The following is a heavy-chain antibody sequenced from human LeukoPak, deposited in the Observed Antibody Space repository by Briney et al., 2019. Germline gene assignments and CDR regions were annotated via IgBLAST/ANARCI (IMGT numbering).Heavy chain of an antibody. D-gene: IGHD2-15*01. Sequence: SETLSLTCTVSGYSISSGYYWGWIRQPPGKGLEWIGSIYHSGSTYYNPSLKSRVTISVDTSKNQFSLKLSSVTAADTAVYYRARVHLRLGDIDYWGQGTLVTVSS. CDR2: IYHSGST. CDR3: ARVHLRLGDIDY. V-gene: IGHV4-38-2*02. J-gene: IGHJ4*02. CDR1: GYSISSGYY.